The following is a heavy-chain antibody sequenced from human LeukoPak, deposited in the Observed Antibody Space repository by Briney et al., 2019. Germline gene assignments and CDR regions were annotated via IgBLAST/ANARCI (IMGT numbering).Heavy chain of an antibody. J-gene: IGHJ5*02. D-gene: IGHD3-22*01. CDR2: ISGSGGST. CDR3: AKYLGGYDSSGYYPGPFDP. CDR1: GFTFSSYA. Sequence: GGSLRLSCAASGFTFSSYAMSWVRQAPGKGLEWVSAISGSGGSTYYADSVKGRFTISRDNSKNTLYLQMNSLRAEDTAVYYCAKYLGGYDSSGYYPGPFDPWGQGTLVTVSS. V-gene: IGHV3-23*01.